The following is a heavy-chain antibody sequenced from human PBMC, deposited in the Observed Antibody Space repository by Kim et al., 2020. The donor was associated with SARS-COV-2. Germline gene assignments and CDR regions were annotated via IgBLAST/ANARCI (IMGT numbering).Heavy chain of an antibody. CDR3: ARDAGLLLWFGETILDRRWFDR. Sequence: SQTLSLTCAISGDSVSSNSAAWNWIRQSPSRGLEWLGRTYYRSKWYNDYAVSVKSRITINPDTSKNQFSLQLNSVTPEDTAVYYCARDAGLLLWFGETILDRRWFDRWGQGTLVTVSS. J-gene: IGHJ5*02. CDR2: TYYRSKWYN. D-gene: IGHD3-10*01. V-gene: IGHV6-1*01. CDR1: GDSVSSNSAA.